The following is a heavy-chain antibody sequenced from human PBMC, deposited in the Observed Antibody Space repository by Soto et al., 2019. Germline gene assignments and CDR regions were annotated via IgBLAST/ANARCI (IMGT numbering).Heavy chain of an antibody. CDR1: GGSISSYY. J-gene: IGHJ5*02. CDR2: IYYSGST. Sequence: SETLSLTCTVSGGSISSYYWSWIRQNPGKGLEWIGYIYYSGSTNYNPSLKSRVTISIDTSKNQFSLNLSSVTAADTAVYYCARPRGISMVRGGWFDPWGQGIPVTVSS. D-gene: IGHD3-10*01. V-gene: IGHV4-59*08. CDR3: ARPRGISMVRGGWFDP.